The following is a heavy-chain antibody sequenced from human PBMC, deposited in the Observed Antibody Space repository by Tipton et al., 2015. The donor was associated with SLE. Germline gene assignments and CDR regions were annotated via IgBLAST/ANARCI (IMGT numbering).Heavy chain of an antibody. CDR2: IYYSGST. V-gene: IGHV4-39*07. J-gene: IGHJ4*02. D-gene: IGHD3-3*01. CDR3: ARRITISLLFDY. Sequence: GLVKPSETLSLTCTVSGGSISSSSYYWDWIRQPPGKGLEWIGNIYYSGSTYYSPSLKSRVTISIDTSKNQFSLKLNSVTAADTAVYYGARRITISLLFDYWGQGSLVTVSS. CDR1: GGSISSSSYY.